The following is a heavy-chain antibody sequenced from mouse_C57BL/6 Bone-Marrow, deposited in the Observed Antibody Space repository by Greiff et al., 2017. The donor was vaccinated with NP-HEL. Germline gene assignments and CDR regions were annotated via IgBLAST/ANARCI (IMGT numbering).Heavy chain of an antibody. D-gene: IGHD1-1*01. Sequence: VQLQQSGAELVKPGASVKISCKASGYAFSSYWMNWVKERPGKGLEWIGQIYPGDGDTKYNGKFKGKATLTADKSSSTADMQVSSLTSEDSAVSFCARGDYGSSRFGYAMDYWGQGTSVTVSS. J-gene: IGHJ4*01. CDR2: IYPGDGDT. V-gene: IGHV1-80*01. CDR1: GYAFSSYW. CDR3: ARGDYGSSRFGYAMDY.